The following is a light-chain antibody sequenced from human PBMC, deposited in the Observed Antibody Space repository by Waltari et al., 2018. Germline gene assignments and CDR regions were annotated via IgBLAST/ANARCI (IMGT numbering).Light chain of an antibody. CDR3: QVWDSGSNHYV. CDR1: KIGSKN. Sequence: SYELTQPPSVSVAPGQTARITCDGDKIGSKNVHWYQHKPGPAPVLVVYADGDRPSGIPERFSGSNSGNTAALTISRVDAGDEAEYYCQVWDSGSNHYVFGTVTKVTVL. V-gene: IGLV3-21*02. J-gene: IGLJ1*01. CDR2: ADG.